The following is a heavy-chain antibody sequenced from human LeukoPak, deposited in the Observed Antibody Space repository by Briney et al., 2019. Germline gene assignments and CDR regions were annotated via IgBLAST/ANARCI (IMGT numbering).Heavy chain of an antibody. D-gene: IGHD3-22*01. CDR3: ARPLSYDYYDSSGYL. V-gene: IGHV1-69*06. J-gene: IGHJ4*02. Sequence: SVKVSCKASGGTFSSYAISWVRQAPGQGLEWMGGIIPIFGTANYAQKFQGRVTITADKPTSTAYMELSSLRSEDTAVYYCARPLSYDYYDSSGYLWGQGTLVTVSS. CDR1: GGTFSSYA. CDR2: IIPIFGTA.